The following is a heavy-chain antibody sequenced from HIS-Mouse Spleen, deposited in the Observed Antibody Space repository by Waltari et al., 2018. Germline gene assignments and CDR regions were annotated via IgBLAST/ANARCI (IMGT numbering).Heavy chain of an antibody. V-gene: IGHV4-39*07. CDR2: IYYSGST. CDR1: GCPIRSSSSY. CDR3: AREIPYSSSWYDWYFDL. Sequence: QLQLQESGPGLVKPSETLSLTCTVSGCPIRSSSSYWGWIRQPPGKGLEWIGSIYYSGSTYYNPSLKSRVTISVDTSKNQFSLKLSSVTAADTAVYYCAREIPYSSSWYDWYFDLWGRGTLVTVSS. J-gene: IGHJ2*01. D-gene: IGHD6-13*01.